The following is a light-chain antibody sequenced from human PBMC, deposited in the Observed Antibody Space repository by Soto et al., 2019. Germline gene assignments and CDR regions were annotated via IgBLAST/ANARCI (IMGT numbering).Light chain of an antibody. Sequence: MTQSAATRSVSAGGRATRSRRASQSISATLAWYQQKPGQAPRLLIYGASKRATGFPARFSGSGSGTDFALTISCLQSEDFAVYYCQQYNNWAWTFAQGTKVDIK. CDR1: QSISAT. V-gene: IGKV3-15*01. J-gene: IGKJ1*01. CDR2: GAS. CDR3: QQYNNWAWT.